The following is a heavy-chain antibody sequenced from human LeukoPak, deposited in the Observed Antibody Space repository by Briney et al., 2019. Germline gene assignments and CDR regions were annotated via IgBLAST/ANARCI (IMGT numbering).Heavy chain of an antibody. V-gene: IGHV6-1*01. J-gene: IGHJ4*02. CDR3: ARLDANFADF. CDR1: GDSVSSKSAA. CDR2: THYRSRWYN. Sequence: SQTLSLTCAISGDSVSSKSAAWNWIRQSPARGLEWLGRTHYRSRWYNDYAVSVKSRIRVSPDTSRNQFSLQLDSVTPEDTAVYYCARLDANFADFWGQGILVTVSS. D-gene: IGHD1-7*01.